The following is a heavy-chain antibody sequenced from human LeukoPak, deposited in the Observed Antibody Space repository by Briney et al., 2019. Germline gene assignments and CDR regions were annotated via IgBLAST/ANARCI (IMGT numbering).Heavy chain of an antibody. D-gene: IGHD2-15*01. CDR1: GFTFTDYY. Sequence: GGSLRLSCAASGFTFTDYYMSWIRQAPGKGLEWVSSISSSSSYIYYADSVKGRFTISRDNAKNSLYLQMNSLRAEDTAVYYCARDWATFIVVVVAATRGRGVDYYYYGMDVWGQGTTVTVSS. V-gene: IGHV3-11*06. J-gene: IGHJ6*02. CDR3: ARDWATFIVVVVAATRGRGVDYYYYGMDV. CDR2: ISSSSSYI.